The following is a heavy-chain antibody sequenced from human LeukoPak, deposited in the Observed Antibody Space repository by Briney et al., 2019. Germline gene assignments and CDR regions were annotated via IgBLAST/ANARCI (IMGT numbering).Heavy chain of an antibody. CDR3: ARGSSSWYDY. Sequence: PGGSLRLSCAASGFTFSSYGMHWVRQAPGKGLEWVAFIRYDGTKKYYADSVKGRFTISRDNSKNTLYLQMNSLRAEDTAVYYCARGSSSWYDYWGQGTLVTVSS. J-gene: IGHJ4*02. V-gene: IGHV3-30*02. CDR2: IRYDGTKK. CDR1: GFTFSSYG. D-gene: IGHD6-13*01.